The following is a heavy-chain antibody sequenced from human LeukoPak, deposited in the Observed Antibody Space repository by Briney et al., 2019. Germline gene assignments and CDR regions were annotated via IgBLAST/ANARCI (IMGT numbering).Heavy chain of an antibody. CDR3: ARRAVSNNYFDY. V-gene: IGHV5-51*01. CDR1: GYTFNNYW. Sequence: GESLKISCQGSGYTFNNYWIAWVRQLPGKGLEWMGIIYPGDSDTKYSPSFQGQVTFSVDKSIGTAYLQWNSLKASDTAMFYCARRAVSNNYFDYWGQGTLVTVSS. D-gene: IGHD5/OR15-5a*01. J-gene: IGHJ4*02. CDR2: IYPGDSDT.